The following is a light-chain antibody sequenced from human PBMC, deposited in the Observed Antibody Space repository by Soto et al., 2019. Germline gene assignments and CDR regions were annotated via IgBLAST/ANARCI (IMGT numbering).Light chain of an antibody. V-gene: IGKV3-20*01. CDR3: QQYGNSPLT. Sequence: EIVLTQSPGTLSLPPGDRATLSCRASQSVGSNYFAWYQQKPGQAPRLLIYGASSRATGIPDRFSGSGSGTDFTLTISKLEPEDFAVYYCQQYGNSPLTFGGGTKVETK. J-gene: IGKJ4*01. CDR1: QSVGSNY. CDR2: GAS.